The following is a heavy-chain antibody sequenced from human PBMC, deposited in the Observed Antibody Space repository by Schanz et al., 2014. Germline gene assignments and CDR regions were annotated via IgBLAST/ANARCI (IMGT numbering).Heavy chain of an antibody. CDR1: GFTFRSYS. CDR3: ATEGPRGTRHPINYYYAMDN. J-gene: IGHJ6*02. Sequence: EVQLVESGGSLVQPGGSLRLSCAASGFTFRSYSMNWVRQAPGKGLEWISYISSTSRATYYADSVKGRFTISRDNAKNSLFLQMNSLRAEDTAVYYCATEGPRGTRHPINYYYAMDNWGQGTKXTV. CDR2: ISSTSRAT. V-gene: IGHV3-48*01. D-gene: IGHD6-6*01.